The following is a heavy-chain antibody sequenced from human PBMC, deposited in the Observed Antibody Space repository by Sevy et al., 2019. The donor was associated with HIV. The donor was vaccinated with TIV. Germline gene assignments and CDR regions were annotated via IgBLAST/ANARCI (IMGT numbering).Heavy chain of an antibody. J-gene: IGHJ6*02. Sequence: ASVKVSCKASGYTFTGYYMHWVRQAPGQWLEWMGWIIPDSGGTNYAQKFQGRVTMTRDTSISTAYMELSRLRSDDTAVYYCARDLVVVVIRHYYYYGMDVWGQGTTVTVSS. CDR1: GYTFTGYY. V-gene: IGHV1-2*02. CDR2: IIPDSGGT. D-gene: IGHD3-22*01. CDR3: ARDLVVVVIRHYYYYGMDV.